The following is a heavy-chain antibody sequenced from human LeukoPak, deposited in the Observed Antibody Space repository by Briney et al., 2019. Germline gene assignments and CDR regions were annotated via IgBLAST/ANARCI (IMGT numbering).Heavy chain of an antibody. Sequence: VSGPTLVNPTQTLTLTCTFSGFSLSTSGMCVSWIRQPPGEALEWLARIDWDDDKYYSTSLKTRLTISKDASKNQVVLTMTNMDPVDTATYYCARAYYYGSGSYYKDYWGQGTLVTVSS. CDR3: ARAYYYGSGSYYKDY. J-gene: IGHJ4*02. CDR1: GFSLSTSGMC. D-gene: IGHD3-10*01. V-gene: IGHV2-70*11. CDR2: IDWDDDK.